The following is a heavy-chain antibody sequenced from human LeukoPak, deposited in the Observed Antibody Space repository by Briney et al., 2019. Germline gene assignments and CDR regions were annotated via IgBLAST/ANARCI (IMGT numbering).Heavy chain of an antibody. D-gene: IGHD5-12*01. Sequence: SETLSLTCAVYGGSFSGYYWSWIRQPPGKGLEWIGEINHSGSTNYNPSLKSRVTLSVDTSKNQFSLKLSSVTAADTAVYYCAMEKWLRPIDYWGQGTLVTVSS. CDR2: INHSGST. CDR1: GGSFSGYY. V-gene: IGHV4-34*01. CDR3: AMEKWLRPIDY. J-gene: IGHJ4*02.